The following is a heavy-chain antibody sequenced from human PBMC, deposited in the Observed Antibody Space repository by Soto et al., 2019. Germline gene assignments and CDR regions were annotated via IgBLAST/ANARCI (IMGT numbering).Heavy chain of an antibody. CDR3: AKDISPYSHDAFDI. CDR2: ISYDGSNK. V-gene: IGHV3-30*18. Sequence: QVQLVESGGGVVQPGRSLRLSCAASGFTFSSYGMHWVRQAPGKGLEWVAVISYDGSNKYYADSVKGRFTISRDNSENTLYLQMNSLRAEDTAVYYCAKDISPYSHDAFDIWGQGTMVTVSS. J-gene: IGHJ3*02. CDR1: GFTFSSYG. D-gene: IGHD5-18*01.